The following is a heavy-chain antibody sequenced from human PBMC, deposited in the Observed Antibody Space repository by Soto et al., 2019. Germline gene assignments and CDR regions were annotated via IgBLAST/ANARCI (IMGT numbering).Heavy chain of an antibody. CDR2: ISAYNGNT. Sequence: ASVKVSCKASGYTFTSYGIRWVRQAPGHGLEWMGWISAYNGNTNYAQKLQGRVTMTTDTSTSTAYMELRSLRSDDTAVYYCARFGGSLHMDWYFDLWGRGTLVTVSS. V-gene: IGHV1-18*01. CDR3: ARFGGSLHMDWYFDL. D-gene: IGHD1-26*01. J-gene: IGHJ2*01. CDR1: GYTFTSYG.